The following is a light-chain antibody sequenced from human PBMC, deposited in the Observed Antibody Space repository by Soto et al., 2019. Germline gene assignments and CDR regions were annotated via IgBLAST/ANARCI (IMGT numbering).Light chain of an antibody. Sequence: QSVLTQPPSVSGAPGQRVTISCTGSSSNIGAGYDVHWYQQLPGTAPKLLIYGNSNRPSGVPDRISGSKSGTSASLAITGLQAEDXAXYYCQSYDSXLSGSVFGGGTQLTVL. J-gene: IGLJ3*02. CDR2: GNS. V-gene: IGLV1-40*01. CDR1: SSNIGAGYD. CDR3: QSYDSXLSGSV.